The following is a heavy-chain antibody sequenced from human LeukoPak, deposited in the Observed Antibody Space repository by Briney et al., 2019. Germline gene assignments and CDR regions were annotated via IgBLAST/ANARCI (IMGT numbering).Heavy chain of an antibody. V-gene: IGHV4-39*01. Sequence: SETLSLTCTVSGDSSSGHSYFWGWLRQAPGKGLEGIGNIHHIGSTYYNPSLKSRAAISVDTSTKQFSLKLTSVTAADTAVYYCARTVPFNGGWRATFDLWGQGKLVTVSS. J-gene: IGHJ4*02. CDR1: GDSSSGHSYF. CDR3: ARTVPFNGGWRATFDL. CDR2: IHHIGST. D-gene: IGHD2-8*01.